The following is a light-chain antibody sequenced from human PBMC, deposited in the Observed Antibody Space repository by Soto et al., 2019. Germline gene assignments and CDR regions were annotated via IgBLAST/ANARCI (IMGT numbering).Light chain of an antibody. CDR2: WAS. CDR1: HSILYSSNNNNY. J-gene: IGKJ1*01. V-gene: IGKV4-1*01. CDR3: QQYYDTRWT. Sequence: DIVMTQSPDSLAVSLGERATIHCKSSHSILYSSNNNNYLAWYQQKPGQPPKLLIYWASARESGVPDRFSGSGSGTDSTLTISSLQAEDAAVYYCQQYYDTRWTFGQGTKVEVK.